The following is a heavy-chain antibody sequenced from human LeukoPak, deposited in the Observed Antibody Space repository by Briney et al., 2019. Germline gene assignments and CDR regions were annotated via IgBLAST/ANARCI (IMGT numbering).Heavy chain of an antibody. CDR1: GYILTELS. Sequence: ASVKVSCKVSGYILTELSMHWVRQAPGKGLEWMGGFDPEDGETIYAQKFQGRVTMTEDTSTDTAYMELSSLRSEDTAVYYCATDLPSGQTTVTTMDYGMDVWGKGTTVTVSS. CDR2: FDPEDGET. CDR3: ATDLPSGQTTVTTMDYGMDV. D-gene: IGHD4-17*01. V-gene: IGHV1-24*01. J-gene: IGHJ6*04.